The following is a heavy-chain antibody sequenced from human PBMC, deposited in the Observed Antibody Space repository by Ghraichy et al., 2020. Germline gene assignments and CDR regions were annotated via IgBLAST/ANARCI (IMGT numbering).Heavy chain of an antibody. CDR1: GFMFGGYV. CDR3: TRGREAFDI. J-gene: IGHJ3*02. CDR2: IRSKAYGVTT. V-gene: IGHV3-49*04. Sequence: GGSLRLSCTASGFMFGGYVMSWVRQAPGKGLEWVGFIRSKAYGVTTEYAASVEGSFTISRDDSKSIAYLQMNSLKTEDAAMYYCTRGREAFDIWGQGTMVTVSS.